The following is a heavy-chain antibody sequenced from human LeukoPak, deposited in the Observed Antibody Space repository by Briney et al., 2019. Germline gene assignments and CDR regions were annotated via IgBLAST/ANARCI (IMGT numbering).Heavy chain of an antibody. CDR2: IYYSGST. Sequence: SETLSLTCTVSGGSISSYYWSRIRQPPGKGLEWIGYIYYSGSTNYNPSLKSRVTISVDTSKNQFSLKLSPVTAADTAVYYCAILAVAGSELDYWGQGTLVTVSS. J-gene: IGHJ4*02. CDR1: GGSISSYY. D-gene: IGHD6-19*01. CDR3: AILAVAGSELDY. V-gene: IGHV4-59*01.